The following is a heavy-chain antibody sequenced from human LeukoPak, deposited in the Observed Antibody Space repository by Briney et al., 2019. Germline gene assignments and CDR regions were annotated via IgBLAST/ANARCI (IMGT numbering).Heavy chain of an antibody. CDR3: AKPSSTSRSKTYYYMAV. V-gene: IGHV3-23*01. J-gene: IGHJ6*03. CDR2: ISGSGGST. CDR1: GFTVSSNY. D-gene: IGHD6-13*01. Sequence: GGSLRLSCAASGFTVSSNYMSWVRQAPGQGLEWVSAISGSGGSTYYADSVKGRFTISRDNSKNTLFLQMDSLRAEDTAVYYCAKPSSTSRSKTYYYMAVWGKGTTVTISS.